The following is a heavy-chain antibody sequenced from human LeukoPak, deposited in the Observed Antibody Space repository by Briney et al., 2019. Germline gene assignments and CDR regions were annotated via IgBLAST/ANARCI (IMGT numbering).Heavy chain of an antibody. V-gene: IGHV3-30*18. CDR2: ISYDGSNK. CDR1: GFTFSSYG. D-gene: IGHD6-25*01. CDR3: AKDDIVTSIDSSGNYFDY. Sequence: GGSLRLSCAASGFTFSSYGMHWVRQAPGKGLEWVAVISYDGSNKYYADSVKGRFTISRDNSKNTLYLQTNSLRAEDTAVYYCAKDDIVTSIDSSGNYFDYWGQGTLVTVSS. J-gene: IGHJ4*02.